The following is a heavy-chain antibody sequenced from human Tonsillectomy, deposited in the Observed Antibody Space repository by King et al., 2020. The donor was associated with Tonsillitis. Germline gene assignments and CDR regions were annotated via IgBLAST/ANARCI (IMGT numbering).Heavy chain of an antibody. J-gene: IGHJ4*02. CDR2: ISSSSSYI. CDR1: GFTFSSYS. D-gene: IGHD3-22*01. V-gene: IGHV3-21*01. Sequence: VQLVESGGGLVKPGGSLRLSCAASGFTFSSYSMNWVRQAPGKGLEWVSSISSSSSYIYYADSVKGRFTISRENAKNSLYLQMNSLRAEDTAVYYCAREWSYYDSSGHDYFDYWGQGTLVTVSS. CDR3: AREWSYYDSSGHDYFDY.